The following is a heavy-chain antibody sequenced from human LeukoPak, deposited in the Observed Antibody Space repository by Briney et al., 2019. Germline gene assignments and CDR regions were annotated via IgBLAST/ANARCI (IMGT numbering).Heavy chain of an antibody. Sequence: ASVKVSCKASGYSFTGYYMHWVQQAPGQGLEWMGRINPNSDGTNYAQKFQGRVTMTRDTSISTAYMELSRLRSYDTAVYYCAGEISGSDYYYYYYMDVWRKGTTVTVSS. CDR3: AGEISGSDYYYYYYMDV. CDR2: INPNSDGT. J-gene: IGHJ6*03. D-gene: IGHD3-10*01. CDR1: GYSFTGYY. V-gene: IGHV1-2*06.